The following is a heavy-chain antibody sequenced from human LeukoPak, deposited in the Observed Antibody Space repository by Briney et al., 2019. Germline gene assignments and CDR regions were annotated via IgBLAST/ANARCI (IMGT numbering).Heavy chain of an antibody. CDR2: MNPGTGNT. Sequence: ASVKVSCKASGYTFHSYDINWVRQATGQGLEWMGWMNPGTGNTGYAPRFLDRVTMTRDASTSTAYLHLSSLTSADTAVYYCARGRFDPWGQGTQVIVSS. CDR3: ARGRFDP. V-gene: IGHV1-8*01. CDR1: GYTFHSYD. J-gene: IGHJ5*02.